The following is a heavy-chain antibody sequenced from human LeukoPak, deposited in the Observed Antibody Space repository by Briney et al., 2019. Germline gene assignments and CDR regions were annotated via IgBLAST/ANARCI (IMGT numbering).Heavy chain of an antibody. J-gene: IGHJ6*02. CDR2: ISGTGGST. CDR3: AYPGGRDYYYYAMDV. Sequence: GESLKISCAASGFAFGIYAMNWVRQAPGKGLEWVSGISGTGGSTYYADSVKGRFTVSRDNSKNTLFLQMNSLRAEDTAVYYCAYPGGRDYYYYAMDVWGQGTTVTISS. D-gene: IGHD3-10*01. CDR1: GFAFGIYA. V-gene: IGHV3-23*01.